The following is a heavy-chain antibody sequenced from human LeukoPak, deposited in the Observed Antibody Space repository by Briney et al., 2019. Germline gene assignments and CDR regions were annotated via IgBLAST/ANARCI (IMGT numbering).Heavy chain of an antibody. D-gene: IGHD1-26*01. J-gene: IGHJ4*02. CDR2: ISGSGGRI. CDR3: ATSKYSGSY. CDR1: GFTFSSYA. V-gene: IGHV3-23*01. Sequence: RSGGSLRLSCAASGFTFSSYAMSWVRQAPGKGLEWVSAISGSGGRIYYGASAKGRFTISRDNSENTLNLQMNSLRAEDTAVYYCATSKYSGSYWGQGTLVTVSS.